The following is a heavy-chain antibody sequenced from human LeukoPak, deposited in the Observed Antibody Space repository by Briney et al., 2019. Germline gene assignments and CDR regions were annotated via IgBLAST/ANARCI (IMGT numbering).Heavy chain of an antibody. CDR2: IYYSGST. V-gene: IGHV4-59*01. CDR1: GGSISSYY. J-gene: IGHJ3*02. Sequence: SETLSLTCTVSGGSISSYYWSWIRQPPGKGLEWIGYIYYSGSTNYNPSLKSRVTISVDTSKNQFSLKLGSVTAADTAVYYCARAYCSGGSCYRDDAFDIWGQGTMVTVSS. CDR3: ARAYCSGGSCYRDDAFDI. D-gene: IGHD2-15*01.